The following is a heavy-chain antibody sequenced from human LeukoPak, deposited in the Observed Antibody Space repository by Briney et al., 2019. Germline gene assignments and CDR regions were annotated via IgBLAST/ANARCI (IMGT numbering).Heavy chain of an antibody. J-gene: IGHJ4*02. V-gene: IGHV3-7*01. CDR2: IKQDGSEK. CDR1: GFTFSSYW. D-gene: IGHD3-3*01. CDR3: ARDDYDFWSGYSAAY. Sequence: GGSLRLSCAASGFTFSSYWMSWVRQAPGKGLEWVANIKQDGSEKYYVDSVKGRITISRDNAKNSLYLQMNSLRAEDTAVYYCARDDYDFWSGYSAAYWGQGTLVTVSS.